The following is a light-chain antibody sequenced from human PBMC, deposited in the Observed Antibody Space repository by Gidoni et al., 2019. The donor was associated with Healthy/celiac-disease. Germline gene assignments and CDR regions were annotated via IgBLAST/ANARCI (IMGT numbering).Light chain of an antibody. Sequence: DILITQSPDSLAVSLGERATINCNSSQSVLYSSNNKNYFAWYQQKPGQPPNLLISWASTRVSGVPDRFSSGGSGTDFTLPISSLQAEDVAVYYYQQYYSTPWTFGQGTKVEIK. CDR2: WAS. V-gene: IGKV4-1*01. J-gene: IGKJ1*01. CDR3: QQYYSTPWT. CDR1: QSVLYSSNNKNY.